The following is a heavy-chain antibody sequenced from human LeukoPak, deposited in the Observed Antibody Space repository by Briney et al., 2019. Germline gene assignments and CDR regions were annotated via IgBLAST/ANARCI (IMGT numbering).Heavy chain of an antibody. CDR1: GFTFSNYA. Sequence: PGGSLRLSCAASGFTFSNYAMSWVRQAPGKGLEWVSSIRAGGGKTYYADSVKGRFTISRDNSKNTLSLEMNSLRIEDTAVYYCAKDRFGSGSPYYFDYWGQGTLVTVSS. CDR3: AKDRFGSGSPYYFDY. V-gene: IGHV3-23*01. J-gene: IGHJ4*02. CDR2: IRAGGGKT. D-gene: IGHD3-10*01.